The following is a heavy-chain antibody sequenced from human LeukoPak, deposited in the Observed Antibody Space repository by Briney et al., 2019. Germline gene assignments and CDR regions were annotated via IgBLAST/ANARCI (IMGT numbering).Heavy chain of an antibody. V-gene: IGHV1-69*04. D-gene: IGHD3-10*01. CDR3: ARDTLFGELLPTGDY. J-gene: IGHJ4*02. Sequence: SVKVSCKASGGTFSSYAISWVRQAPGQGLEWMGRIIPILGIANYAQKFQGRVTITADKSTSTAYMELSRLRSDDTAVYYCARDTLFGELLPTGDYWGQGTLVTVSS. CDR2: IIPILGIA. CDR1: GGTFSSYA.